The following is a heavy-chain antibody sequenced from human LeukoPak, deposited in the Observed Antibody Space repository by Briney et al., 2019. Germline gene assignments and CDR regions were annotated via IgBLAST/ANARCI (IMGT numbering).Heavy chain of an antibody. CDR3: ARAGTTWYYYYMDV. D-gene: IGHD2/OR15-2a*01. J-gene: IGHJ6*03. CDR1: GFTFSSYA. CDR2: ISYDGSNK. Sequence: PGGSLRLSCAASGFTFSSYAMHWVRQAPGKGLEWVAVISYDGSNKYYADSVKGRFTISRDNSKNTLYLQMNSLRAEDTAVYYCARAGTTWYYYYMDVWGKGTTVTVSS. V-gene: IGHV3-30*04.